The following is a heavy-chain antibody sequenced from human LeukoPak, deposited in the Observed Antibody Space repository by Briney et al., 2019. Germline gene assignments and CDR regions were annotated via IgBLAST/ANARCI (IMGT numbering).Heavy chain of an antibody. CDR1: GFTFSIYS. V-gene: IGHV3-21*01. J-gene: IGHJ5*02. Sequence: PGGSLRLSCASSGFTFSIYSMNWVRQAPGKGLEWVSSIGSSSFIYYADSVKGRFTISRDNAKNSLYLQMNSLRAEDTAVYYCARSIAAGRGNWFDPWGQGTLVTVSS. CDR2: IGSSSFI. CDR3: ARSIAAGRGNWFDP. D-gene: IGHD6-6*01.